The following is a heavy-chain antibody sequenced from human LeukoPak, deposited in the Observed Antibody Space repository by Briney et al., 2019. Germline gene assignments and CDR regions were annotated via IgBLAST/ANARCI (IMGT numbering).Heavy chain of an antibody. Sequence: GGSLGLSCTASGFTFTTYAMTWVRQAPGKGLEWVSAISGCGVDTYYADSVRGRFTISRDNSENTLSLQLNSLRAEDTAVYYCARLSGTSGTTSRVLHYWGQGTLVTVSS. CDR2: ISGCGVDT. CDR3: ARLSGTSGTTSRVLHY. D-gene: IGHD1-1*01. J-gene: IGHJ4*02. V-gene: IGHV3-23*01. CDR1: GFTFTTYA.